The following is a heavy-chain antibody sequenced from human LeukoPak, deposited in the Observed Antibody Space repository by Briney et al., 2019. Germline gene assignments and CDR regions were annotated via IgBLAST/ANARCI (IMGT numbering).Heavy chain of an antibody. CDR2: IYYSGST. V-gene: IGHV4-39*01. J-gene: IGHJ4*02. D-gene: IGHD5-24*01. Sequence: SETLSLTCTVSGGSISNNNYYWGWIRQPPGKGLEWIGTIYYSGSTYYNPSLKSRVTISVDTSKNQFPLKLSSVTAADTAVYYCAKDARDGYNPFDYWGQGTLVTVSS. CDR1: GGSISNNNYY. CDR3: AKDARDGYNPFDY.